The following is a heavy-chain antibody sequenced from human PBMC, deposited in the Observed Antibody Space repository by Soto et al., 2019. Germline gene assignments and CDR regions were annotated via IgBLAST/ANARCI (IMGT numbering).Heavy chain of an antibody. V-gene: IGHV3-73*01. Sequence: GGSLRLSCAASGFTFSGSAMHWVRQASGKGLEWVGRIRSKANSYATAYAASVKGRFTISRDDSKNTAYLQMNSLKTEDTAVYYCTSGEVMGLRVDYYYYYGMDVWGKGTPVTVS. J-gene: IGHJ6*04. CDR3: TSGEVMGLRVDYYYYYGMDV. CDR1: GFTFSGSA. CDR2: IRSKANSYAT. D-gene: IGHD2-8*01.